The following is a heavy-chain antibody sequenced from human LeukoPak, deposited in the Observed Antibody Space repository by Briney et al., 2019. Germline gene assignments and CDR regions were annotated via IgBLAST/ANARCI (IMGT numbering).Heavy chain of an antibody. V-gene: IGHV3-23*01. CDR2: ISGSGGST. J-gene: IGHJ4*02. CDR1: GFTFSSYG. Sequence: GGSLRLSCAASGFTFSSYGMSWVRQAPGKGLEWVSAISGSGGSTYYADSVKGRFTISRDNSKNTLYLQMNSLRDEDTAVYYCAKDSRSGGSCFSYWGQGTLVTVSS. D-gene: IGHD2-15*01. CDR3: AKDSRSGGSCFSY.